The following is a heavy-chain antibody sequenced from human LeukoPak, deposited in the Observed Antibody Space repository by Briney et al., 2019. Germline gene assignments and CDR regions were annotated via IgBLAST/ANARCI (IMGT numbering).Heavy chain of an antibody. CDR2: ISGSGGST. D-gene: IGHD2-8*02. CDR1: GFTFSSYA. V-gene: IGHV3-23*01. J-gene: IGHJ3*02. CDR3: ARVVYCTGGLCQIFAFDT. Sequence: GGSLRLSCAASGFTFSSYAMSWVRQAPGKGLEWVSAISGSGGSTYYADSVKGRFTISRDNSKNTLYLQMNNLRAEDTAVYYCARVVYCTGGLCQIFAFDTWGQGTMVTVSS.